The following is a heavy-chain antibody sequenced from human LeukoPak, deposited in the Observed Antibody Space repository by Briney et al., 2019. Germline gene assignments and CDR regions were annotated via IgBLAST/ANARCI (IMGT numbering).Heavy chain of an antibody. Sequence: GGSLRLSCAASGFTFANYWIIWVRQAPGKGLEWVANIKQDGSDKYYVDSVKGRFTISRDNARNSLYLQMNSLRAEDTAIYYCAREFLGFDYWGQGTLVTVSS. J-gene: IGHJ4*02. CDR3: AREFLGFDY. V-gene: IGHV3-7*05. CDR2: IKQDGSDK. CDR1: GFTFANYW. D-gene: IGHD2-21*01.